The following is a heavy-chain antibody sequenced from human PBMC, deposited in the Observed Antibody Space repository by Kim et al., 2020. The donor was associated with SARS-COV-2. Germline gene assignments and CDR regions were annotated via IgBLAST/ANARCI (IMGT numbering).Heavy chain of an antibody. J-gene: IGHJ5*02. CDR1: GYTFTSYA. V-gene: IGHV7-4-1*02. CDR2: INTNTGNP. D-gene: IGHD3-10*01. Sequence: ASVKVSCKASGYTFTSYAMNWVRQAPGQGLEWMGWINTNTGNPTYAQGFTGRFVFSLDTSVSTAYLQISSLKAEDTAVYYCARDIWFGELLYRDDPWGQGTLVTVSS. CDR3: ARDIWFGELLYRDDP.